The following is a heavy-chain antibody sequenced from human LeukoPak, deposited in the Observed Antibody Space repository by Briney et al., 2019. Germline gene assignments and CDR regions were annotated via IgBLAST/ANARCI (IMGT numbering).Heavy chain of an antibody. CDR3: ARAVQLPGLFDY. CDR2: INRSGST. CDR1: GGSFSGYY. J-gene: IGHJ4*02. Sequence: KPSETLSLTCAVYGGSFSGYYWSWIRQPPGKGLEWIGEINRSGSTNYNPSLKSRVTISVDTSKNQFSLKLRSVTAADTAVYYCARAVQLPGLFDYWGQGTLVTVSS. V-gene: IGHV4-34*01. D-gene: IGHD1-1*01.